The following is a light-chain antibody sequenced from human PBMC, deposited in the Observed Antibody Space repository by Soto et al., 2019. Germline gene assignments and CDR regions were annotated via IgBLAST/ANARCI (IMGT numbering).Light chain of an antibody. V-gene: IGLV2-23*03. CDR1: SSDVGSYTL. J-gene: IGLJ2*01. Sequence: QSALTQPASVSGSPGQSITISCTGTSSDVGSYTLVSWYQQHPGKAPKLMIYEGTKRPSGVSNRFSGSKSGNTASLTISGLKAEDEADYYCCLYAGTTTFVFGGGTKLTVL. CDR2: EGT. CDR3: CLYAGTTTFV.